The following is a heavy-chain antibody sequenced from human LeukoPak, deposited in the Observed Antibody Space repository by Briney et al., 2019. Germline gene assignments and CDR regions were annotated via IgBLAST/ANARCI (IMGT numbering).Heavy chain of an antibody. J-gene: IGHJ4*02. V-gene: IGHV4-31*03. D-gene: IGHD2-2*01. CDR2: IYYSGST. CDR3: ARGVNEYQSYYFDY. CDR1: GGSISSGGYY. Sequence: PSETLSLTCTVSGGSISSGGYYWSWIRQHPGKGLEWIGYIYYSGSTYYNPSLKSRVTISVDTPKNQFSLKLSSVTAADTAVYYCARGVNEYQSYYFDYWGQGTLVTVSS.